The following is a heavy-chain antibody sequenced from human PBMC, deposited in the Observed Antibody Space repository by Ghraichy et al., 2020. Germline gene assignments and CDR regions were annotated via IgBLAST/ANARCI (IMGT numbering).Heavy chain of an antibody. D-gene: IGHD2/OR15-2a*01. V-gene: IGHV4-39*01. CDR2: TYYGGTT. CDR1: GGSISTYGYY. J-gene: IGHJ3*01. Sequence: SETLSLTCTVSGGSISTYGYYWGWIRQPPGKGLEWIGSTYYGGTTHYNPSLKSRVTISVDTSKNQFSLSLRSMTAADTAVYYCVRGLNTFDVWGQATKVTVSS. CDR3: VRGLNTFDV.